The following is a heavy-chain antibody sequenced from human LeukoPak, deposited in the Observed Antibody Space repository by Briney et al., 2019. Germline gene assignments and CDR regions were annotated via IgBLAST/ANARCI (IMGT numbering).Heavy chain of an antibody. CDR3: ARTLMITFGGVIVLYYFDY. J-gene: IGHJ4*02. V-gene: IGHV4-34*01. D-gene: IGHD3-16*02. Sequence: SETLSLTCAVYGGSFSGYYWSWIRQPPGKGLEWIGEINHSGSTNYNPSLKSRVTISVDTSKNQFSLKLSSVTAADTAVYYCARTLMITFGGVIVLYYFDYWGQGTLVTVSS. CDR1: GGSFSGYY. CDR2: INHSGST.